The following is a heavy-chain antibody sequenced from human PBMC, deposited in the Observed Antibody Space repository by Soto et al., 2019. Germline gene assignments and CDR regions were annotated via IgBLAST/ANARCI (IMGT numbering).Heavy chain of an antibody. V-gene: IGHV4-31*03. CDR1: GGSISSGGYY. CDR2: IYYSGST. Sequence: PSETLSLTCTVSGGSISSGGYYWSWIRQHPGKGLECIGYIYYSGSTYYNPSLKSRVTISVDTSKNQFSLKLSSVTAADTTVYYCARRRDYDFWSGYPSPDYYYYYMDVWGKGTTVTVS. CDR3: ARRRDYDFWSGYPSPDYYYYYMDV. J-gene: IGHJ6*03. D-gene: IGHD3-3*01.